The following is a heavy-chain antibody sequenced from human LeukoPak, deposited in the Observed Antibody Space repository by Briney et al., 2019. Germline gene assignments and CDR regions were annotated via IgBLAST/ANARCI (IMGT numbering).Heavy chain of an antibody. V-gene: IGHV3-21*01. CDR1: GFTFSSYS. D-gene: IGHD2-2*01. CDR3: ARDQLVPAAIGYYYYGMDV. CDR2: ISSSSSYI. Sequence: GGSLRLSCAASGFTFSSYSMNWVRQAPGKGLEWVSSISSSSSYIYYADSVKGRFTISRDNAKNSLYLQMNSLRAEDTAVYYCARDQLVPAAIGYYYYGMDVWGQGTTVTVSS. J-gene: IGHJ6*02.